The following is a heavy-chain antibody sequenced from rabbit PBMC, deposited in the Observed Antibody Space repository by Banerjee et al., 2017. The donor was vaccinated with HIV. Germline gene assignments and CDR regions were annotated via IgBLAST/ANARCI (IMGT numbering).Heavy chain of an antibody. V-gene: IGHV1S45*01. Sequence: QEQLEESGGDLVKPEGSLTLTCTASGFSFSNKYVMCWVRQAPGKGLEWIACIYAGSSDSTYYASWAKGRFTISKTSSTTVTLQMTSLTAADTATYFCAREYYSGWSYISYYGMDLWGPGTLVTVS. CDR2: IYAGSSDST. D-gene: IGHD8-1*01. J-gene: IGHJ6*01. CDR1: GFSFSNKYV. CDR3: AREYYSGWSYISYYGMDL.